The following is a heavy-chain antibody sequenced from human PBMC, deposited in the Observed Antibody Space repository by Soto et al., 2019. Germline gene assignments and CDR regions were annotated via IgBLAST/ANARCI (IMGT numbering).Heavy chain of an antibody. CDR2: ISSSSTYT. V-gene: IGHV3-11*06. D-gene: IGHD5-12*01. Sequence: GGSLRLSCAASGFTFSDYYINWIRQAPGKGLEWVSYISSSSTYTNYADSVKGRFTISRDNAKNSLFLQMNSLRAEDTAVYYCARDKEMATIDAFDIWGQGTIVTVSS. CDR3: ARDKEMATIDAFDI. J-gene: IGHJ3*02. CDR1: GFTFSDYY.